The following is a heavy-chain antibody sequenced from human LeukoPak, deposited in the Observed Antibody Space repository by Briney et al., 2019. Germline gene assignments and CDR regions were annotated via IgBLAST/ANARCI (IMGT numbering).Heavy chain of an antibody. D-gene: IGHD4-23*01. J-gene: IGHJ4*02. CDR3: AGGTTVVVGDY. Sequence: GGCLRLFCTASELTFSSYTMHWVRQAPCKGLEWVAVISYDGSNKYYADSVKGRFTISRDNSKNTLYLQMNSLRAEDTAVYYCAGGTTVVVGDYWGQGTLVTVSS. V-gene: IGHV3-30-3*01. CDR1: ELTFSSYT. CDR2: ISYDGSNK.